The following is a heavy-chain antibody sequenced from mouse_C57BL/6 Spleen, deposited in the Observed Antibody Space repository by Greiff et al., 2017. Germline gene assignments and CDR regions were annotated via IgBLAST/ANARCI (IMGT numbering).Heavy chain of an antibody. V-gene: IGHV1-64*01. CDR2: IHPNSGST. Sequence: QVQLKQPGAELVKPGASVKLSCKASGYTFTSYWMPWVKQRPGQGLEWIGMIHPNSGSTNYNEKFKSKATLTVDKSSSTAYMQLSSLTSEDSAVYYCARSDGNYPYAMDYWGQGTSVTVSS. D-gene: IGHD2-1*01. J-gene: IGHJ4*01. CDR3: ARSDGNYPYAMDY. CDR1: GYTFTSYW.